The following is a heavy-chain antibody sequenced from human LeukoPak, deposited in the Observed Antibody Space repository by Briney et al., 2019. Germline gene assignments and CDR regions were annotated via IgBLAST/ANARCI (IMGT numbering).Heavy chain of an antibody. Sequence: PGRSLRLSCAASGFTFSSYGMHWVRQAPGKGLEWVAVIWYDGSNKYYADSVKGRFTISRDNSKNTLYLQMNSLRAEDTAVYYWARDKNGRRRYSSGGSDDPWGQGTLVTVSS. CDR1: GFTFSSYG. D-gene: IGHD6-25*01. J-gene: IGHJ5*02. V-gene: IGHV3-33*01. CDR3: ARDKNGRRRYSSGGSDDP. CDR2: IWYDGSNK.